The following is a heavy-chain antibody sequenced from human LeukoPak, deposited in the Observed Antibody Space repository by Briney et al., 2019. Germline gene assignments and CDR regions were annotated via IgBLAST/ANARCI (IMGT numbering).Heavy chain of an antibody. V-gene: IGHV3-9*01. J-gene: IGHJ6*03. CDR1: GFTFDDYA. CDR3: AKDKSAGDHHYYYYMDV. CDR2: ISWKSGSI. D-gene: IGHD2-21*02. Sequence: GGSLRLSCVASGFTFDDYAMHWGRQAPGKGVERVSGISWKSGSITYAAAVEGRFIISRDNAKNPLYLQMNNLRAEDTALYYCAKDKSAGDHHYYYYMDVWGKGTTVTVSS.